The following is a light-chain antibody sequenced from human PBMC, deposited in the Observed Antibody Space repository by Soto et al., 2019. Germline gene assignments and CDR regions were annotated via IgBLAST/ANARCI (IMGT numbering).Light chain of an antibody. CDR1: SSDVVAYNY. J-gene: IGLJ1*01. CDR3: TSYAGTYSFFYV. V-gene: IGLV2-8*01. Sequence: QSALTQPPSASGSPGQSVTISCTGTSSDVVAYNYVSWYQQLPGKAPKLIIYEVSKRPSGVPDRFSGSKSGNTASLTVSGLQAEDEADYYCTSYAGTYSFFYVFGTGTKGHRP. CDR2: EVS.